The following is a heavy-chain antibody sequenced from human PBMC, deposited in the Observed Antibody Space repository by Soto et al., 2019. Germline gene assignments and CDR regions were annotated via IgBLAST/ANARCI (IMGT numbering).Heavy chain of an antibody. CDR1: GGSVSSGSYY. V-gene: IGHV4-61*01. Sequence: KTSETLSLTCTVSGGSVSSGSYYWSWIRQPPGKGLEWIGYIYYSGSTNYNPSLKSRVTISVDTSKNQFSLKLSSVTAADTAVYYCARDFWNYYYYYGMDVWGRGATVTVSS. CDR2: IYYSGST. J-gene: IGHJ6*02. CDR3: ARDFWNYYYYYGMDV. D-gene: IGHD1-1*01.